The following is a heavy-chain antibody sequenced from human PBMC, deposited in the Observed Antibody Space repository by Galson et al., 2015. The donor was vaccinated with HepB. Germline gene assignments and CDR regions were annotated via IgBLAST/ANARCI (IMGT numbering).Heavy chain of an antibody. CDR3: ASGHDSSGYLQYFQH. D-gene: IGHD3-22*01. J-gene: IGHJ1*01. CDR1: GYTFTSYH. Sequence: SVKVSCKASGYTFTSYHMHWVRQAPGQGLEWMGIINPSGGSTSYAQKFQGRVTMTRDTSTSTVYMELSSLRSEDTAVYYCASGHDSSGYLQYFQHWGQGTLVTVSS. V-gene: IGHV1-46*01. CDR2: INPSGGST.